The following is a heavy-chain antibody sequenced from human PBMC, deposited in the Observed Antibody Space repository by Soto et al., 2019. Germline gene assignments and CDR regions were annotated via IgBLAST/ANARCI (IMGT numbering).Heavy chain of an antibody. V-gene: IGHV4-34*01. CDR2: INHSGGT. CDR1: GGSFNGYY. Sequence: SETLSLTCAVYGGSFNGYYWTWIRQPPGKGLEWIGEINHSGGTNYYPSLKSRVTISVDTSKNQISLKLTSLTAADTAVYYCARRYCTSTSCLPWFDPWGRGTLVTVSS. D-gene: IGHD2-2*01. J-gene: IGHJ5*02. CDR3: ARRYCTSTSCLPWFDP.